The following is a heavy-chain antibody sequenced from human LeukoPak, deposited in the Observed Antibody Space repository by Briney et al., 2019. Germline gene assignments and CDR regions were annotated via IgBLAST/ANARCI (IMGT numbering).Heavy chain of an antibody. Sequence: SQTLSLTCTVSGGSISSGSYYWSWIRQPAGKGLEWIGRIYTSGSTNYNPSLKSRVTISVDTSKNQFSLKLSSVTAADTAVYYCARDDSYDFWSGKPGAFDIWGQGTMVTVSS. CDR2: IYTSGST. V-gene: IGHV4-61*02. J-gene: IGHJ3*02. CDR3: ARDDSYDFWSGKPGAFDI. D-gene: IGHD3-3*01. CDR1: GGSISSGSYY.